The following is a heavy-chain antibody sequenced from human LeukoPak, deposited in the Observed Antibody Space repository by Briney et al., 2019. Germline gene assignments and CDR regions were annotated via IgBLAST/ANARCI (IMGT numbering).Heavy chain of an antibody. V-gene: IGHV4-4*07. CDR1: GGSISSYN. CDR2: IYTSGST. J-gene: IGHJ4*02. D-gene: IGHD3-10*01. Sequence: KPSETLSLTCTVSGGSISSYNWSWIRQPAGKGLEWIGRIYTSGSTNYNPSLKSRVTISVDKSKNQFSLKLSSVTAADTAVYYCAITMVRGVIIDWGQGTLVTVSS. CDR3: AITMVRGVIID.